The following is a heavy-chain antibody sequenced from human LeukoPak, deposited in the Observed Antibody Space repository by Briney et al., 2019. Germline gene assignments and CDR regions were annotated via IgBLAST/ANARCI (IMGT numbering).Heavy chain of an antibody. CDR3: ARLMVRGVIRPYYYYYMDV. D-gene: IGHD3-10*01. Sequence: SETLSLTCAVYGGSFSGYYWSWIRQPPGKGLEWIGEINHSGSTNYNPSLKSRVTISVDTSKNQFSLKLSSVTAADTAVYYCARLMVRGVIRPYYYYYMDVWGKGTTVTISS. J-gene: IGHJ6*03. CDR2: INHSGST. CDR1: GGSFSGYY. V-gene: IGHV4-34*01.